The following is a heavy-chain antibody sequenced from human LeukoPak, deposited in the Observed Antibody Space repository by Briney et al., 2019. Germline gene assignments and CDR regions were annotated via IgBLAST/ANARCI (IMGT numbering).Heavy chain of an antibody. CDR2: ISSGGSII. Sequence: GSLRLSCEASGFTFSGYEMNWVRQAPGKGLEWVSYISSGGSIIYYADSVKGRFTISRDNANNSLYLQMNSLRAEDTAVYYCARDFRTPWGQGTLVTVSS. D-gene: IGHD2-15*01. CDR3: ARDFRTP. V-gene: IGHV3-48*03. CDR1: GFTFSGYE. J-gene: IGHJ4*02.